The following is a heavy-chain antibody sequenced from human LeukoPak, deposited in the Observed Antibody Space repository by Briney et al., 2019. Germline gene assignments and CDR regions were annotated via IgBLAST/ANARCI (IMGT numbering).Heavy chain of an antibody. CDR3: ARDEGYGDYGY. CDR1: GFTFSSYN. J-gene: IGHJ4*02. V-gene: IGHV3-21*01. CDR2: ISSGSSYI. D-gene: IGHD4-17*01. Sequence: PGGSQRLSCAASGFTFSSYNMNWVRQAPGKGLEWVSSISSGSSYIYYADSVKGRFTISRDNAKNSLYLQMNSLRAEDTAVYYCARDEGYGDYGYWGQGTLVTVSS.